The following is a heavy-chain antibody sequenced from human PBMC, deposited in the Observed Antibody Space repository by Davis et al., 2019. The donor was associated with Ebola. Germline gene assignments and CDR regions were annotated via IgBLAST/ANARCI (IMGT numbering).Heavy chain of an antibody. CDR2: ISSSSDTV. D-gene: IGHD1-14*01. J-gene: IGHJ4*02. CDR1: GFTFSAYS. V-gene: IGHV3-48*02. CDR3: ARAQTT. Sequence: PGGSLRLSCAASGFTFSAYSMNWVRQPPGKGLEWISYISSSSDTVYYADSMRGRFTISRDNAKNSVYLQMTNLRDEDTAVYYCARAQTTWGQGTLVTVSS.